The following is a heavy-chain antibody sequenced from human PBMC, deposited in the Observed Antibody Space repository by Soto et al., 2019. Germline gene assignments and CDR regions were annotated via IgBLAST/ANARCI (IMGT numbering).Heavy chain of an antibody. CDR2: IWYDGSNK. D-gene: IGHD6-19*01. CDR3: ARGPDSSGWPY. V-gene: IGHV3-33*01. CDR1: GFTFSSYG. J-gene: IGHJ4*02. Sequence: QPGGSLRLSCAASGFTFSSYGMHWVRQAPGKGLEWVAVIWYDGSNKYYADSVKGRFTISRDNSKNTLYLQMNSLRAEDTAVYYCARGPDSSGWPYWGQGTLVTVSS.